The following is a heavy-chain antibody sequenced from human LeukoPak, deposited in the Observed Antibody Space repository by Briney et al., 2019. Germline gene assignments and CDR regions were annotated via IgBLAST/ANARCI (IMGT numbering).Heavy chain of an antibody. CDR2: INHSGST. CDR1: GGSFSGYY. Sequence: SETLSLTCAVYGGSFSGYYWSWIRQPPGKGLEWIGEINHSGSTNYNPSLKSPVTISVDTSKNQFSLKLSSVTAADTAAYYCAYEGMDVWGQGTTVTVSS. CDR3: AYEGMDV. V-gene: IGHV4-34*01. J-gene: IGHJ6*02. D-gene: IGHD3-16*01.